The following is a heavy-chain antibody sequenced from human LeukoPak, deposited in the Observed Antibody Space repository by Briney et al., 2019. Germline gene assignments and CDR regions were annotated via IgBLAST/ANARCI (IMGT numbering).Heavy chain of an antibody. D-gene: IGHD3-22*01. CDR2: INSDGSST. CDR1: GFTFSSYW. V-gene: IGHV3-74*01. Sequence: GGSLRLSCAASGFTFSSYWMHWVRQAPGKGLVWVSRINSDGSSTSYADSVKGRFTISRDNAKNTLYLQMNSLGAEDTAVYYCARYYYDSSGDYGMDVWGQGTTVTVSS. CDR3: ARYYYDSSGDYGMDV. J-gene: IGHJ6*02.